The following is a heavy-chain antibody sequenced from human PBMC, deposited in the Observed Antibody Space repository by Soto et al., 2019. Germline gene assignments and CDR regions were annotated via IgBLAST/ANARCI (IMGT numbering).Heavy chain of an antibody. CDR2: IYHSGST. CDR1: GYSISSGYY. J-gene: IGHJ3*02. CDR3: AREEGSYYDFDI. V-gene: IGHV4-38-2*02. Sequence: SETLSLTCAVSGYSISSGYYWGWIRQPPGKGLEWIGSIYHSGSTYYNPSLKGRVTISVDTSKNQFSLKLSSVTAADTAVYYCAREEGSYYDFDIWGQGTMVTVSS. D-gene: IGHD1-26*01.